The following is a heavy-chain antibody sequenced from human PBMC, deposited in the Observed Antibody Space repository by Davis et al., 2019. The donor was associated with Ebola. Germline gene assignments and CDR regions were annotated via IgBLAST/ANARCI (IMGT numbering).Heavy chain of an antibody. V-gene: IGHV4-59*08. Sequence: SETLSLTCTVSGGSISSYYWSWIRQPPGKGLKWIGFIYYSGSTNYNPSLKSRVTISVDTSKNQFSLKLSSVTAADTAVYYCASSDHIVATIGNFDYWGQGTLVTVSS. D-gene: IGHD5-12*01. J-gene: IGHJ4*02. CDR3: ASSDHIVATIGNFDY. CDR1: GGSISSYY. CDR2: IYYSGST.